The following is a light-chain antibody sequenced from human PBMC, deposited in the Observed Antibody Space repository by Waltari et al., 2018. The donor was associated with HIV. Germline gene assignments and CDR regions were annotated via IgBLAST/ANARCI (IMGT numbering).Light chain of an antibody. J-gene: IGKJ1*01. Sequence: TQSPDTLSVSLGERATLSCRSSQSVSSNLAWYQQKPGQAPKCIIYAASSRATGVPARFSGSGSETDFTLTITNLQSEDFVVYYCQQYNSWPWTFGQGTTVDIK. CDR1: QSVSSN. CDR3: QQYNSWPWT. CDR2: AAS. V-gene: IGKV3-15*01.